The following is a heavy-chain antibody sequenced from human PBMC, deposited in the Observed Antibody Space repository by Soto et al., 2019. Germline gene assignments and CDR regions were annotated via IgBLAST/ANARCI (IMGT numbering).Heavy chain of an antibody. CDR1: GGSFSGYY. J-gene: IGHJ6*02. CDR2: INHSGST. D-gene: IGHD6-6*01. V-gene: IGHV4-34*01. CDR3: ARGVAARLYYKYYGMGV. Sequence: SETLSLTCAVYGGSFSGYYWSWIRQPPGKGLEWIGEINHSGSTNYNPSLKSRVTISVDTSKNQFSLKLSSVTAADTAVYYCARGVAARLYYKYYGMGVWGQGTTVTVSS.